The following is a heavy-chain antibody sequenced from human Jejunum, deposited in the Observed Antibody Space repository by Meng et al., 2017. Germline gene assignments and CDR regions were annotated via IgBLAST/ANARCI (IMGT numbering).Heavy chain of an antibody. D-gene: IGHD7-27*01. CDR1: GFTFSDHW. V-gene: IGHV3-7*01. CDR3: LSWASRNY. J-gene: IGHJ4*02. Sequence: GESLKISCAASGFTFSDHWMNWVRQAPGKGLEWVANINEDGRMKRTLDSVKGRFTISRDNAKNSVYLQMNNLTVEDTAVYYCLSWASRNYWGQGTLVTVSS. CDR2: INEDGRMK.